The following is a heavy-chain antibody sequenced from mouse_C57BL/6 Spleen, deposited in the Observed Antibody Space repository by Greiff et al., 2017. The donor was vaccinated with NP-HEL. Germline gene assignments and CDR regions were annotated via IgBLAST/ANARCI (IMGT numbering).Heavy chain of an antibody. CDR1: GYTFTSYW. CDR3: ARSGVYYGSSSYAMDY. Sequence: QVQLQQPGAELVKPGASVKLSCKASGYTFTSYWMHWVKQRPGQGLEWIGMIHPNSGSTNYNEKFKSKATLTVDKASSTAYMQLSSLTSEDSAVYYCARSGVYYGSSSYAMDYWGQGTSVTVSS. D-gene: IGHD1-1*01. J-gene: IGHJ4*01. CDR2: IHPNSGST. V-gene: IGHV1-64*01.